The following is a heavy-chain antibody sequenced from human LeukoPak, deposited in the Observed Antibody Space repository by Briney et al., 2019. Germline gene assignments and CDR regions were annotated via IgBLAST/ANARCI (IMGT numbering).Heavy chain of an antibody. CDR2: ISFDGKVS. J-gene: IGHJ4*02. CDR1: GFTFNRYG. D-gene: IGHD6-6*01. Sequence: GRSLRLSCAASGFTFNRYGMHWVRQAPGKGLEWVAVISFDGKVSYYADSVKGRFTISRDNAKNSLYLQMNSLRAEDTAVYYCARAPIAARPEKGAYWGQGTLVTVSS. CDR3: ARAPIAARPEKGAY. V-gene: IGHV3-30*03.